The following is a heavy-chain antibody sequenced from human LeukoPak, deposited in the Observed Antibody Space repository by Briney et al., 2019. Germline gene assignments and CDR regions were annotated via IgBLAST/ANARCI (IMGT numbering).Heavy chain of an antibody. CDR1: GFTFSSYW. CDR3: ATHSYYYGSGSYPHYLDY. D-gene: IGHD3-10*01. J-gene: IGHJ4*02. V-gene: IGHV3-74*01. CDR2: INSDGSST. Sequence: GGSLRLSCAASGFTFSSYWMHWVRQAPGKGLVWVSRINSDGSSTSYADSVKGRFTISRDNAKNTLYLQMNGLRTEDTALYYCATHSYYYGSGSYPHYLDYWGQGTLVTVSA.